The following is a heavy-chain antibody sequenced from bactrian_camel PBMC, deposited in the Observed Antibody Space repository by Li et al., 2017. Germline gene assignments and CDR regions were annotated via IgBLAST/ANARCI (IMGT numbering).Heavy chain of an antibody. V-gene: IGHV3S1*01. Sequence: VQLVESGGESVQPGGSLTLSCEVSGDGVSSHCMGWFRQAPGKQYEEVARISAHGLTYYHASVKGRFTISRDNTENIMYLQMNSLKSEDTALYFCAKGWGLGALRGQGTQVTVS. D-gene: IGHD5*01. CDR2: ISAHGLT. J-gene: IGHJ4*01. CDR1: GDGVSSHC.